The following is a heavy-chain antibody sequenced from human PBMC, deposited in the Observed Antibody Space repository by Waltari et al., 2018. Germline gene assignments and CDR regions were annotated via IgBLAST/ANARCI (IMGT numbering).Heavy chain of an antibody. CDR2: IYTSGST. J-gene: IGHJ6*02. D-gene: IGHD1-26*01. V-gene: IGHV4-61*09. CDR1: GGSISSGSYY. CDR3: ARASIDGYYYGMDV. Sequence: QVQLQESGPGLVKPSQTLSLTCTVSGGSISSGSYYWSWIRQPAGKGLEWIGYIYTSGSTNYNPSLKSRVTISVDTSKNQFSLKLSSVTAADTAVYYCARASIDGYYYGMDVWGQGTTVTVSS.